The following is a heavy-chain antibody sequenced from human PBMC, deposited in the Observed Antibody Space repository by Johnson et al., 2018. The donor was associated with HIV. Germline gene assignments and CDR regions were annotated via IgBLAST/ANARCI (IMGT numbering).Heavy chain of an antibody. V-gene: IGHV3-20*04. J-gene: IGHJ3*02. CDR2: INWSGGST. Sequence: VQLVESGGGVVRPGGSLRLSCVASGFTFDDYGMSWVRQAPGKGLEWVSGINWSGGSTGYAASVKGRFTISRDNAKNSLYLQTNSLRAEDTALYYCARGYSSGWSDAFDIWGQGTMVTVSS. CDR3: ARGYSSGWSDAFDI. D-gene: IGHD6-19*01. CDR1: GFTFDDYG.